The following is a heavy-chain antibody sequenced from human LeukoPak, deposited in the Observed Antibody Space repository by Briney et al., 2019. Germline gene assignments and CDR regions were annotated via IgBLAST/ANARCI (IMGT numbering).Heavy chain of an antibody. J-gene: IGHJ3*02. D-gene: IGHD1-20*01. CDR3: ARVSITGNAFDI. V-gene: IGHV4-39*01. Sequence: PSETLSLTCTVSGGSISSSSYYWGWIRQPPGKGLEWIGSIYYSGSTYYNPSLKSRVTISVDTSKNQFSLKLSSVTAADTAVYHCARVSITGNAFDIWGQGTMVTVSS. CDR2: IYYSGST. CDR1: GGSISSSSYY.